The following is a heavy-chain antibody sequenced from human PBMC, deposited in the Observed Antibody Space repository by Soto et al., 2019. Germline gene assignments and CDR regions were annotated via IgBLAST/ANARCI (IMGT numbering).Heavy chain of an antibody. CDR1: GYIFTTYY. D-gene: IGHD3-22*01. CDR2: INPSGGST. CDR3: ARAPRSHYYDSSGPIDY. Sequence: ASVKVTCKASGYIFTTYYMHWVRHAPGQGLEWMGMINPSGGSTTYAQKFQGRVTMTRDTSTTTVYMALSSLRSDDTAVYYCARAPRSHYYDSSGPIDYWGQGTQVSVSS. J-gene: IGHJ4*02. V-gene: IGHV1-46*01.